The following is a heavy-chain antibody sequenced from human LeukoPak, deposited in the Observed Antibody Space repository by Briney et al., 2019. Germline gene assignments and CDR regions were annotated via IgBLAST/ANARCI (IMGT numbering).Heavy chain of an antibody. CDR3: ATSGALQWLDRHWYYFDY. V-gene: IGHV3-23*01. CDR1: GFTFSSYG. D-gene: IGHD6-19*01. Sequence: GGSLRLSCAASGFTFSSYGMSWVRQAPGKGLEWVSAISGSGGSTYYADSVKGRFTISRDNSKNTLYLQMNSLRAEDTAVYYCATSGALQWLDRHWYYFDYWGQGTLVTVSS. J-gene: IGHJ4*02. CDR2: ISGSGGST.